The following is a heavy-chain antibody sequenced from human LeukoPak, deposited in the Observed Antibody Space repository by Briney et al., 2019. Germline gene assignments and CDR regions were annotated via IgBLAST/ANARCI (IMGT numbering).Heavy chain of an antibody. CDR3: ASLAVIGNSGFDP. CDR2: INHSGST. Sequence: SETVSLTCAVYGGSFSGYYWSWIRQPPGKGLEWIGEINHSGSTNYNPSLKSRVTISVDTSKNQFSLKLSSVTAADTAVYYCASLAVIGNSGFDPWGQGTLVTVSS. V-gene: IGHV4-34*01. J-gene: IGHJ5*02. D-gene: IGHD4-23*01. CDR1: GGSFSGYY.